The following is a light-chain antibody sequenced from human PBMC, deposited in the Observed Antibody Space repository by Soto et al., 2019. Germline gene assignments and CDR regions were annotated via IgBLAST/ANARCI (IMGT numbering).Light chain of an antibody. CDR1: QSVSSS. V-gene: IGKV3-15*01. J-gene: IGKJ1*01. Sequence: EIVVTQSPATLSVSPGERVTLSCRASQSVSSSLAWYQQRPGQAPRLLIYDTSTRAAGISARFSGSGSGTESALTISSLQSEDFVVYYCQQYIDWPPGTFGQGTAVEIK. CDR3: QQYIDWPPGT. CDR2: DTS.